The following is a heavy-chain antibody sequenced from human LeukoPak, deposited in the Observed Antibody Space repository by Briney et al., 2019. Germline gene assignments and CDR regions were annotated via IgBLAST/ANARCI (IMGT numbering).Heavy chain of an antibody. Sequence: ASVKVSCKVSGYTLTELSMHWVRQAPGKGLEWMGGFDPEDGETIYAQKFQGRVTMTEDTSTDTAYMELSSLRSEDTAVYYCATSGYYGSGSYLYWYFDFWGRGTLVTVSS. CDR3: ATSGYYGSGSYLYWYFDF. CDR2: FDPEDGET. CDR1: GYTLTELS. J-gene: IGHJ2*01. V-gene: IGHV1-24*01. D-gene: IGHD3-10*01.